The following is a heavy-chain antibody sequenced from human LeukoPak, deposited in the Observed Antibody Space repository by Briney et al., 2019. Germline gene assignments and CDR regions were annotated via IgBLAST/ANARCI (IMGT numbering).Heavy chain of an antibody. J-gene: IGHJ6*02. V-gene: IGHV1-8*01. CDR1: GYTFTRYD. CDR2: MNPNSGNT. D-gene: IGHD3-3*01. CDR3: ARAAYDFWSGYNYYYYGMDV. Sequence: ASVKVSCKASGYTFTRYDINWVRQATGQGLEWMGWMNPNSGNTGYAQKFQGRVTMTRNTSISTAYMELSSLRSEDTAVYYCARAAYDFWSGYNYYYYGMDVWGQGTTVTVSS.